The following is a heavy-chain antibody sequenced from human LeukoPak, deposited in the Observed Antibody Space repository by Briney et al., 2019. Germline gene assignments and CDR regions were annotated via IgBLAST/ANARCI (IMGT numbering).Heavy chain of an antibody. D-gene: IGHD3-3*01. Sequence: SETLSLTCTVSGGSISSYYWSWIRQPAGKGLEWIGRIYTSGSTNYNPSLKSRVTMSVDTSKNQFSLKLSSVTAADTAVYYCARWGHYDFWSGYYYYYYMDVWGKGTTVTVSS. CDR1: GGSISSYY. CDR2: IYTSGST. V-gene: IGHV4-4*07. CDR3: ARWGHYDFWSGYYYYYYMDV. J-gene: IGHJ6*03.